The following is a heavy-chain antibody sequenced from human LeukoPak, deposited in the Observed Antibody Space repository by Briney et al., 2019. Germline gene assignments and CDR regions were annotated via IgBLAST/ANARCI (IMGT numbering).Heavy chain of an antibody. CDR3: ARQDGVTSPFDK. D-gene: IGHD2-21*02. CDR2: IFSGDYET. Sequence: GESLKISCKGSGYSFTTYWIGLVRQMPGEGLEWVGIIFSGDYETRSSPSFQGQVTISVDKSNTIAYLQWSSLKASDSAMYYCARQDGVTSPFDKWGQGTLLTVSS. J-gene: IGHJ4*02. CDR1: GYSFTTYW. V-gene: IGHV5-51*01.